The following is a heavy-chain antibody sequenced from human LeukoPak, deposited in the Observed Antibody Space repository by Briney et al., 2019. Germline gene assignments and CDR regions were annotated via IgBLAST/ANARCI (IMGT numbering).Heavy chain of an antibody. CDR1: GFTYSSYA. V-gene: IGHV3-23*01. CDR3: AKERSRGGDCLDY. CDR2: ISVSGGST. D-gene: IGHD2-21*02. Sequence: GGSLRLSCAASGFTYSSYAMSWVRQAPGKGRGWVSAISVSGGSTYYADSVKGRFTISRDNSKNTLYLQMNSLRAEETAVYYCAKERSRGGDCLDYWGQGTLVTVSS. J-gene: IGHJ4*02.